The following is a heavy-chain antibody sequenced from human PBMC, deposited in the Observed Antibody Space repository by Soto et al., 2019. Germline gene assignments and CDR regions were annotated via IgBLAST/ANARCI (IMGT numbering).Heavy chain of an antibody. CDR3: ARVVAARSNYYYGMDV. Sequence: GGSLRLSCAASGFTFSSYGMHCVRQAPGKGLEWVAVIWYDGSNKYCADSVKGRFTISRDNSKNTLYMKMNSLRAEDTAVYYCARVVAARSNYYYGMDVWGQGATVTVSS. CDR1: GFTFSSYG. V-gene: IGHV3-33*01. D-gene: IGHD6-6*01. CDR2: IWYDGSNK. J-gene: IGHJ6*02.